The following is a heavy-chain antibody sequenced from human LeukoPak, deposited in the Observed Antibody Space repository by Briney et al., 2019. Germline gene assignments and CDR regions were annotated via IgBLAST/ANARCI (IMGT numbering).Heavy chain of an antibody. CDR1: GGSISGYF. J-gene: IGHJ4*02. Sequence: SETLSLTCTVAGGSISGYFWSWIRQPAGKGLEWIGRIPSSGSNNYNPSLKSRATMSLDTSKNHFSLKLSSVTAADTAVYYCAREPTSCRDATSGRPLDYWGQGTRVTVPS. D-gene: IGHD1-26*01. CDR2: IPSSGSN. V-gene: IGHV4-4*07. CDR3: AREPTSCRDATSGRPLDY.